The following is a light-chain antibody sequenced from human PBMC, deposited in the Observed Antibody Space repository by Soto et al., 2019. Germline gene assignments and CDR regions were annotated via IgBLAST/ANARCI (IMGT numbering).Light chain of an antibody. Sequence: EIVLTQSPGTLSLSPGERATLSCRASQSVSSSYLAWYQQKPGQAPRLLIFDASSRATGISDRFSGSGSGTDFTLTISILEPEDFAVYDCQQYGRSPWTFGQGTKVEVK. CDR2: DAS. V-gene: IGKV3-20*01. J-gene: IGKJ1*01. CDR1: QSVSSSY. CDR3: QQYGRSPWT.